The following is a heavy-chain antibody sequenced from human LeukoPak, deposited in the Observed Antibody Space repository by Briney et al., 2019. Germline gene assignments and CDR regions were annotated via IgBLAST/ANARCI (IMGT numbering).Heavy chain of an antibody. Sequence: GGSLRLSCAASGFTFSNYAMTWVRQAPGEGLEWVSAISGTGGTTYYADSVEGRFTISRDNSKNTVYLRMNSLRAEDTAVYYCAKDVSGVAATHFDYWGQGTLVTVSS. CDR2: ISGTGGTT. CDR3: AKDVSGVAATHFDY. V-gene: IGHV3-23*01. CDR1: GFTFSNYA. D-gene: IGHD2-15*01. J-gene: IGHJ4*02.